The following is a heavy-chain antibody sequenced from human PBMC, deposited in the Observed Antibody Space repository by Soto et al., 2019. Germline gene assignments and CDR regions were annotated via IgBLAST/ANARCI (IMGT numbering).Heavy chain of an antibody. V-gene: IGHV1-46*01. J-gene: IGHJ4*02. Sequence: QVQLVQSGAEVKKPGASVKVSCKASGYTFTNYYMHWVRQAPGQGLEWMGIINPTDGSTSYAQKFQGRVTITRDTSTSTVYMELSSLRSEDTAVYYCARDQGGYYDSSGYIPLWLLGYFDYWGQGTLVTVSS. CDR2: INPTDGST. CDR1: GYTFTNYY. D-gene: IGHD3-22*01. CDR3: ARDQGGYYDSSGYIPLWLLGYFDY.